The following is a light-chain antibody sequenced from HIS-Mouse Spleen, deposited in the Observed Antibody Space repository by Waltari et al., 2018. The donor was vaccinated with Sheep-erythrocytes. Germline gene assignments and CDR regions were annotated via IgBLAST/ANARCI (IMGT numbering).Light chain of an antibody. Sequence: QSALTQPASVSGSPGQSITIPCTGTSSDVGGYNYVSWYQQHPGKAPKLMIYDVSTRFSGSKSGNTASLTISGLQAEDEADYYCSSYTSSSTSWVFGGGTKLTVL. CDR1: SSDVGGYNY. J-gene: IGLJ3*02. CDR3: SSYTSSSTSWV. V-gene: IGLV2-14*03. CDR2: DV.